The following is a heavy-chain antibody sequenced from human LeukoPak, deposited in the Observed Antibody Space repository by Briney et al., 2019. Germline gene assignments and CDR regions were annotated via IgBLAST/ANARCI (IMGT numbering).Heavy chain of an antibody. CDR3: ARDRPHNWFDP. V-gene: IGHV3-74*01. CDR2: INNDGSYA. Sequence: GGSLRLSCAASGIAFSNHWMHWVRQAPGKGLEWVSWINNDGSYAVYADSVRARFTISRDNAKNTMYLEMNSLRPEDTAVYYCARDRPHNWFDPWGQGTLVTVSS. CDR1: GIAFSNHW. J-gene: IGHJ5*02.